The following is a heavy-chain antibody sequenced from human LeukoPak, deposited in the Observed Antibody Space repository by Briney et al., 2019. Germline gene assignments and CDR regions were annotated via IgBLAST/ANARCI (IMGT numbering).Heavy chain of an antibody. V-gene: IGHV3-30*18. CDR2: ISYDGSNK. CDR3: AKDLVGATTFDY. Sequence: GGSLRLSCAASGFTFSSYGMHWVRQAPGKGLEWVAVISYDGSNKYYADSVKGRFTISRDNSKNTLYLQMNSLRAEDTAVYYCAKDLVGATTFDYWGQEPWSPSPQ. D-gene: IGHD1-26*01. CDR1: GFTFSSYG. J-gene: IGHJ4*01.